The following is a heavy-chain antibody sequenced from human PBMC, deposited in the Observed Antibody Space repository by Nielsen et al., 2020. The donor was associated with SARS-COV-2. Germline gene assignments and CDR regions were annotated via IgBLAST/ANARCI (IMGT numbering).Heavy chain of an antibody. CDR2: ISSSGYT. CDR1: GFTFSDYY. V-gene: IGHV3-11*05. J-gene: IGHJ4*02. CDR3: AREGRKLPLDY. D-gene: IGHD5-24*01. Sequence: GGSLRLSCAASGFTFSDYYMSWIRQAPGKGLEWVSYISSSGYTTYVDSVKGRFTISRDHAKNSLYLQLNSLRAEDTAVYYCAREGRKLPLDYWGQGTLVTVSS.